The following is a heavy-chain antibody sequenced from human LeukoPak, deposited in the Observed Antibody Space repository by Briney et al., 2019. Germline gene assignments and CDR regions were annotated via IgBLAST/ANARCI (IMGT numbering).Heavy chain of an antibody. CDR3: ARLAAAGTSNIDY. CDR1: GYTFTSYD. CDR2: ISAYNGNT. V-gene: IGHV1-18*01. D-gene: IGHD6-13*01. Sequence: RASVKVSCKASGYTFTSYDINWVRQATGQGLEWMGWISAYNGNTNYAQKLQGRVTMTTDTSTSTAYMELRSLRSDDTAVYYCARLAAAGTSNIDYWGQGTLVTVSS. J-gene: IGHJ4*02.